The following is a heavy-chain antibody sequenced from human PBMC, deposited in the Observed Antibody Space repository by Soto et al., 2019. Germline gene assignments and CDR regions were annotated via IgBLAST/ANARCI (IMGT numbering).Heavy chain of an antibody. V-gene: IGHV4-4*07. CDR3: ARDKDMSAGGVNWFDP. CDR1: GASIISSS. D-gene: IGHD1-26*01. Sequence: SETLSLTCTVSGASIISSSWSWVRKSAGKGLEWIGLVYKSGTANYDPSLKSRVTISVDTSKNQFSLRLTSVTAADTAIYYCARDKDMSAGGVNWFDPWGQGTLVTVSS. CDR2: VYKSGTA. J-gene: IGHJ5*02.